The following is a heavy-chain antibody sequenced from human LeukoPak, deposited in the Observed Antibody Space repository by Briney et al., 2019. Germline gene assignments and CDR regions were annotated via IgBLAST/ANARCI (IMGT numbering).Heavy chain of an antibody. CDR2: MNPNSGNT. CDR1: GYTFTSYD. D-gene: IGHD3-16*01. J-gene: IGHJ6*02. CDR3: ARGSTFQYYYYGMDV. Sequence: ASVKVSCKASGYTFTSYDINWVRQATGQGLEWMGRMNPNSGNTGYAQKFQGRVTMTRNTSISTAYMELSSLRSEDTAVYYCARGSTFQYYYYGMDVWGQGTTVTVSS. V-gene: IGHV1-8*01.